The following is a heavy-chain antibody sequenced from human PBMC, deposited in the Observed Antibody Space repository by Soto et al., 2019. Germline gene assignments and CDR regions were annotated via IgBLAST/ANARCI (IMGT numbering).Heavy chain of an antibody. D-gene: IGHD3-16*01. CDR1: GFTFSKHV. Sequence: GGSLRLACAASGFTFSKHVMHWVRQSPGKGLEWVAAVSVDGTTTHYADSVKGRFTISRDNSKNTLYLQMNSLRAEDAAVYYCARDGDVNTGFGKDYWGQGT. J-gene: IGHJ4*02. CDR3: ARDGDVNTGFGKDY. CDR2: VSVDGTTT. V-gene: IGHV3-30*07.